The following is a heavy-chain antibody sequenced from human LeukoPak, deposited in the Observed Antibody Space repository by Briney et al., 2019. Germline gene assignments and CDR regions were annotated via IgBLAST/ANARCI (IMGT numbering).Heavy chain of an antibody. CDR1: GFTFTMYG. Sequence: GGSLRLSCAASGFTFTMYGMNWVRQAPGKGLDWVAAISYDGSNEFYADPVKGRFTISRDNSKNTLYLQMNSLRTEDTAVYYCAKGQGLYAPLRNYGMDVWGRGTTVTVSS. V-gene: IGHV3-30*18. D-gene: IGHD2-2*01. CDR2: ISYDGSNE. J-gene: IGHJ6*02. CDR3: AKGQGLYAPLRNYGMDV.